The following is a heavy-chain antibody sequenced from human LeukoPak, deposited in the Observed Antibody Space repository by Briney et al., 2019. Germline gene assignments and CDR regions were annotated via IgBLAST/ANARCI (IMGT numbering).Heavy chain of an antibody. CDR2: ISGDGSNT. D-gene: IGHD2-2*01. CDR1: GFTFSSYW. CDR3: ANWVVVPAGDYFDY. Sequence: PGGSLRLSCAASGFTFSSYWMHWDRQEPGKGLVWVSRISGDGSNTNYADSVKGRFTISRDNSKNTLYLQMNSLRAEDTAVYYCANWVVVPAGDYFDYWGQGTLVTVSS. J-gene: IGHJ4*02. V-gene: IGHV3-74*01.